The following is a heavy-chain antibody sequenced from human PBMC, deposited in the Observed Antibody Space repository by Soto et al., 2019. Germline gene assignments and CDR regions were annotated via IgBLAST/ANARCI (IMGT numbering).Heavy chain of an antibody. CDR3: AIDRPGAGRNAFDI. Sequence: QVQLQESGPGLVKPSQTLSLICTVSGGSITSGDYWWSWIRQPPGKGLEWIGYMSSTGNTYYKPFLKSRVAISVDTSKSQSSLKVTSVTAADTAVYYCAIDRPGAGRNAFDIWGQGTMVTVSS. CDR2: MSSTGNT. D-gene: IGHD1-1*01. CDR1: GGSITSGDYW. V-gene: IGHV4-30-4*08. J-gene: IGHJ3*02.